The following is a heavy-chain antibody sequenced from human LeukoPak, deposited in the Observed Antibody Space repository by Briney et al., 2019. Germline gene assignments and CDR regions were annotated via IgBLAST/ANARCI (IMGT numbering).Heavy chain of an antibody. CDR3: ARAYNYDLTDTFDI. CDR1: GFTFSEHF. Sequence: GGSLRLSCAASGFTFSEHFMSWLRQAPGKGPEGVSYISGSGNNIYYAASVKGRFTISRDNAKSSLYLQMNGLRAEDTAMYYCARAYNYDLTDTFDIWGQGTMVTVSS. V-gene: IGHV3-11*01. J-gene: IGHJ3*02. CDR2: ISGSGNNI. D-gene: IGHD3-22*01.